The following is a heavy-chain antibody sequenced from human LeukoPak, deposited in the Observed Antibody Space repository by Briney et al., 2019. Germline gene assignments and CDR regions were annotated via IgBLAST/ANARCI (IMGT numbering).Heavy chain of an antibody. CDR1: GFTFSDAW. CDR3: ARYYGDSGSQYYFDY. V-gene: IGHV3-15*01. D-gene: IGHD3-22*01. CDR2: IKSKTDGGTT. J-gene: IGHJ4*02. Sequence: GGSLRLPCAASGFTFSDAWMSWVRQAPGKGLEWVGRIKSKTDGGTTDYAAPVKGRFTISRDDSKNTLYLQMNSLKIEDTAVYYCARYYGDSGSQYYFDYWGQGTLVTVSS.